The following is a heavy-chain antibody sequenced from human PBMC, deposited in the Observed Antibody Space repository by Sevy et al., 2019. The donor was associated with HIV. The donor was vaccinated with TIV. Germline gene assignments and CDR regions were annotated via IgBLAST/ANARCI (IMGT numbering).Heavy chain of an antibody. D-gene: IGHD6-19*01. CDR3: ARVPRSSGWAYYFDY. CDR1: GFPFSNFA. V-gene: IGHV3-23*01. Sequence: GGSLRLSCAASGFPFSNFAMSWVRQAPGKGLEWVSTLIGGGSRTYYADSVTGRFIISRDNSRNTLYLQMNSLRAEDTAVYYCARVPRSSGWAYYFDYWGQGTLVTVSS. J-gene: IGHJ4*02. CDR2: LIGGGSRT.